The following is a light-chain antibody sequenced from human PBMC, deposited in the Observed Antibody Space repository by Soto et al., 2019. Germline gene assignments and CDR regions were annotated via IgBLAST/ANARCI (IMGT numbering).Light chain of an antibody. CDR2: LNSDGSH. J-gene: IGLJ2*01. V-gene: IGLV4-69*01. CDR1: SGHNSYD. Sequence: QPVLTQSPSASASLGASVKLTCTLSSGHNSYDIVWHQQQPEKGPRFLMKLNSDGSHSKGDGIPDRFSGSSSGAERYLTISSLQSEDEADYYCQTWGTGIHVVFGGGTKLTVL. CDR3: QTWGTGIHVV.